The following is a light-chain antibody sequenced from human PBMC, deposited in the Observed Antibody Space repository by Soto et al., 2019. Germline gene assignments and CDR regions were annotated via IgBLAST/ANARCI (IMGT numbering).Light chain of an antibody. CDR2: GNS. Sequence: QSVLTQPPSVSGAPGQRVSISCTGSSSNIGAGYDVHWCHQLPGTSPKVLIYGNSNRPSGVPDRFSGSKSGTSASLAITGFQAEDEADYFCQSYDSSLSGYVFGTGTKVTVL. CDR1: SSNIGAGYD. J-gene: IGLJ1*01. CDR3: QSYDSSLSGYV. V-gene: IGLV1-40*01.